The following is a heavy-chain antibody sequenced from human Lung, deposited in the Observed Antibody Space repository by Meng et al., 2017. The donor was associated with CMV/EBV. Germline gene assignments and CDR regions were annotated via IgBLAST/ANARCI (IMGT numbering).Heavy chain of an antibody. J-gene: IGHJ6*02. V-gene: IGHV3-43*01. CDR3: AKAGHVDTSSGMDV. CDR2: ISWDGGST. Sequence: GESLKIPCAASGFTFDDYTMHWVRQAPGKGLEWVSLISWDGGSTYYADSVKGRFTISRDNSKNSLYLQMNSLRTEDTALYYCAKAGHVDTSSGMDVWGQGTTVTVSS. CDR1: GFTFDDYT. D-gene: IGHD5-18*01.